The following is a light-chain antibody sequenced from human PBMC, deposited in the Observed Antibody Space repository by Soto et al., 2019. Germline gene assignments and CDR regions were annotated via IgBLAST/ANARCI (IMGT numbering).Light chain of an antibody. V-gene: IGKV3-11*01. J-gene: IGKJ4*01. CDR2: DAS. CDR3: QQRSNWPRLT. Sequence: EIVLTQSPATLSLSPGERATLSCRASQSVSSYLAWYQQKSGQAPRLLIYDASNRATGIPARFSGSGSGTNFTLNISILAHEDFAVYYCQQRSNWPRLTFGGGTKVEIK. CDR1: QSVSSY.